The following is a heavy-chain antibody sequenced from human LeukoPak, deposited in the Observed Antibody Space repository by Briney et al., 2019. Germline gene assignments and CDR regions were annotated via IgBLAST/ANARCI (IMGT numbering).Heavy chain of an antibody. CDR2: SGST. CDR1: GYSISSGYY. D-gene: IGHD6-19*01. CDR3: ARDKYRESGIAVAGLGD. V-gene: IGHV4-38-2*02. Sequence: SETLSLTCTVSGYSISSGYYWGWIRQPPGKGLEWIGSGSTYYNPCLKSRVTISVDTSKNQFSLKLSSVTAADTAVYYCARDKYRESGIAVAGLGDWGQGTLVTVSS. J-gene: IGHJ4*02.